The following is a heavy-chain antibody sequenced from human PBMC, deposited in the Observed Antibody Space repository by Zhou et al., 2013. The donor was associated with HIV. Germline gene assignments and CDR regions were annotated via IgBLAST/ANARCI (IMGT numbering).Heavy chain of an antibody. CDR1: GYTFTSYA. V-gene: IGHV1-3*01. Sequence: QVQLVQSGAEVKKPGASVKVSCKASGYTFTSYAMHWVRQAPGQRLEFMGDINCNDGATEYAPKFRGRVTLTRDTSVSTAYMELSSLRSEDTAVYYCLLSGSSPVDYWGQGTLVTVSS. D-gene: IGHD1-26*01. CDR2: INCNDGAT. CDR3: LLSGSSPVDY. J-gene: IGHJ4*02.